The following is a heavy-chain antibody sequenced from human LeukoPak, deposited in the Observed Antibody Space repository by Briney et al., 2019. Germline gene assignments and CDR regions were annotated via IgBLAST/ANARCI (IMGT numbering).Heavy chain of an antibody. CDR2: ISHSGGAE. J-gene: IGHJ4*02. Sequence: GGSLRLSCAASGFRFRTYSMNWARQAPGKGLEWISYISHSGGAEHYTDSVKGRFTISRDNAKNALYLQMNSLRAEDTAVYFCARDYVFAFDYWSQGTLVTVSS. V-gene: IGHV3-48*01. D-gene: IGHD3-10*02. CDR1: GFRFRTYS. CDR3: ARDYVFAFDY.